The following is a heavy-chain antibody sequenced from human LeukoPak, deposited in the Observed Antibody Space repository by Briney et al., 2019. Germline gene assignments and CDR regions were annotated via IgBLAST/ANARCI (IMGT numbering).Heavy chain of an antibody. CDR2: ISAYSGNT. Sequence: GASVKVSCKASGYTFTSYGINWVRQAPGQGLEWMGWISAYSGNTNYAQKLQGRVTMTTDTSTSTAYMELRSLRSDDTAAYYCSRARDYGSGSYFPLNYWGQGTLVTVSS. CDR3: SRARDYGSGSYFPLNY. D-gene: IGHD3-10*01. V-gene: IGHV1-18*01. J-gene: IGHJ4*02. CDR1: GYTFTSYG.